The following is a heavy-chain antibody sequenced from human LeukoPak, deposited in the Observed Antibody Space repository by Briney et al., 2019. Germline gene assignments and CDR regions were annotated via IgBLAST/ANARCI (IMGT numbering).Heavy chain of an antibody. J-gene: IGHJ4*02. CDR2: IYYSGST. V-gene: IGHV4-59*01. D-gene: IGHD3-10*01. Sequence: SETLSLTCTASGGSIRSYYWSWIRQPPGKGLECIGYIYYSGSTNYNPSLKSRVTISVDTSKNQFSLKLSSVTAADTAVYYCARVQTPSGSGSYSFDYWGQGTLVTVSS. CDR1: GGSIRSYY. CDR3: ARVQTPSGSGSYSFDY.